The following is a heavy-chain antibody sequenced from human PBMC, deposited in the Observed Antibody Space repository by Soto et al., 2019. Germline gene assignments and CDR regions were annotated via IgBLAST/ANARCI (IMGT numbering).Heavy chain of an antibody. J-gene: IGHJ6*02. CDR1: GFTFDDYA. Sequence: EVQLVESGGGLVQPGRSLRLSCAASGFTFDDYAMHWVRQAPGKGLEWVSCISWNSGSIGYADSVKGRFTISRDNAKNSLYLQMNSLRAEDTALYYCARLVPATATYYYYYGMDVWGQGTTVTVSS. CDR2: ISWNSGSI. V-gene: IGHV3-9*01. D-gene: IGHD2-2*01. CDR3: ARLVPATATYYYYYGMDV.